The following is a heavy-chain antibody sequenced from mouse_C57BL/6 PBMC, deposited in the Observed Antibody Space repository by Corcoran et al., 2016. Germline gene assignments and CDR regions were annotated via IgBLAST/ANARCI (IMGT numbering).Heavy chain of an antibody. CDR1: GYTFTSYG. V-gene: IGHV1-58*01. CDR3: ATSGSNYPAGMAD. Sequence: EVQLQQSGAELVRPGYSVKMSCKTSGYTFTSYGINWVKQRPGQGLGWIGYIYIGNGYTEYNEKFKGKATLTSDSYSSTAYMQLSRLTSDDFAIYFWATSGSNYPAGMADWGQGTLVTVSA. D-gene: IGHD2-5*01. J-gene: IGHJ3*01. CDR2: IYIGNGYT.